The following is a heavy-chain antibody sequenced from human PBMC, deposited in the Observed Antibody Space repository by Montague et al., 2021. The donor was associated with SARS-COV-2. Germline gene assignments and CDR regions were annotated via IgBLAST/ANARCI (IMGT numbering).Heavy chain of an antibody. V-gene: IGHV4-39*01. CDR3: ARHDQNCVGRGGNFAH. D-gene: IGHD2-21*01. CDR2: IYYMGTT. CDR1: GGSISNSRSY. Sequence: SETLSLTCTVSGGSISNSRSYWDWVRQPPGKGLECIGSIYYMGTTYYNPSLKSRVTVSLDTSKNQFSLQVISVTATDTAVYYCARHDQNCVGRGGNFAHWGQGTLAIVSS. J-gene: IGHJ1*01.